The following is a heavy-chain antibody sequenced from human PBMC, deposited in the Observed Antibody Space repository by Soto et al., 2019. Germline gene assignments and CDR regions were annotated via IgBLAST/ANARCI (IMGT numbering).Heavy chain of an antibody. V-gene: IGHV4-59*01. CDR2: IFYRGGT. D-gene: IGHD2-8*01. J-gene: IGHJ4*02. CDR3: ARVQMVEEVIDY. Sequence: SETLSLTCTVSGDPISSYYWSWIRQPPGKGLQWIGYIFYRGGTAYNPSLKSRVTISLDMSKKQFSLKLTSVTAADTAAYFCARVQMVEEVIDYWGQGTQVTVSS. CDR1: GDPISSYY.